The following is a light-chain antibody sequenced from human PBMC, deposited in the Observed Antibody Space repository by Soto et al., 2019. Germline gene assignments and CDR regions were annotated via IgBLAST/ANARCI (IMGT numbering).Light chain of an antibody. J-gene: IGKJ1*01. CDR3: QQYGSSPWT. Sequence: EIVLTQSPGTLSLSPGERATLSWRASQSVSSSYLAWYQQKPGQAPRLLIYGASSRATGIPDRFSGSGSGTDFTLTISRLEPEDFAVYYCQQYGSSPWTFGQGTTVEIK. CDR1: QSVSSSY. CDR2: GAS. V-gene: IGKV3-20*01.